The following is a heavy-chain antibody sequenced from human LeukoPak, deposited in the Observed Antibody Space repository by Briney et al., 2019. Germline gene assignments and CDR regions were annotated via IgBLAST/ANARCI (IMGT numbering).Heavy chain of an antibody. CDR2: ISYNGRT. V-gene: IGHV4-39*07. D-gene: IGHD3-10*01. CDR1: GGSISSSSYY. J-gene: IGHJ6*03. Sequence: SETLSLTCTVSGGSISSSSYYRGWIRQSPGKGLEWIGSISYNGRTYYNPSLKSRVTISVDTSKNKFSLRLSSVTAADTVVYYCVREGWAMVRGVDYQYYYMDVWGKGTTVTVSS. CDR3: VREGWAMVRGVDYQYYYMDV.